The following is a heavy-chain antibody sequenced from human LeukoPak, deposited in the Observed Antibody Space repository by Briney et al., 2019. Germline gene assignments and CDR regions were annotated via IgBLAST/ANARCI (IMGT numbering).Heavy chain of an antibody. J-gene: IGHJ4*02. Sequence: GGSLRLPCGTSGFTFSDSWMSWFRQAPGQGLEWVGSIKDDGSDKYYLDSVRGRFTISRDNAEDSLYLQLDDLRAEDTAVFYCARHLLRGQNFDYWGQGTLVTVSS. CDR3: ARHLLRGQNFDY. V-gene: IGHV3-7*01. CDR1: GFTFSDSW. CDR2: IKDDGSDK.